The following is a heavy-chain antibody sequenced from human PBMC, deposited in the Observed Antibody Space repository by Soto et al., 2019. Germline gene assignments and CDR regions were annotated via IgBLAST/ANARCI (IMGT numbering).Heavy chain of an antibody. CDR1: GYTFTHFY. J-gene: IGHJ4*02. CDR3: ARDEGGYDILTGYYKAHHFDY. Sequence: ASVKVSCKASGYTFTHFYITWVRQAPGQGLEWMGAISPHNFNTNYAQKFRGRVTLTTEKSTNTAYMDLGSLTSDDTAVYYCARDEGGYDILTGYYKAHHFDYWGQGVPVTVSS. V-gene: IGHV1-18*01. CDR2: ISPHNFNT. D-gene: IGHD3-9*01.